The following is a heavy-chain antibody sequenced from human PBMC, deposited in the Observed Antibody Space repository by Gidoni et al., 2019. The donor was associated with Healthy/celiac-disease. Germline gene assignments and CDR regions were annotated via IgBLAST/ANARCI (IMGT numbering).Heavy chain of an antibody. CDR3: ARAGDYDILTGYYGDAFDI. CDR1: GVTFSSYA. CDR2: ISYDGSNK. D-gene: IGHD3-9*01. Sequence: QVQLVESGGGVVQPGRSLRLSWAASGVTFSSYAMHWVRKAPGKGLEWVAVISYDGSNKYYADSVKGRFTISRDNSKNTLYLQMNSLRAEDTAVYYCARAGDYDILTGYYGDAFDIWGQGTMVTVSS. J-gene: IGHJ3*02. V-gene: IGHV3-30-3*01.